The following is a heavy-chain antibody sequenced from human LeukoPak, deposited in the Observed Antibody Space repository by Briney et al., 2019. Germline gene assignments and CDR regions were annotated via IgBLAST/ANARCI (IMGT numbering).Heavy chain of an antibody. CDR2: IYSGGST. J-gene: IGHJ4*02. CDR3: ARMTASGGSCYSCYFDY. V-gene: IGHV3-53*01. D-gene: IGHD2-15*01. Sequence: PGGSLRLSCAASGFTLSRNYMSWVRQAPGKGLEWGSVIYSGGSTYYSDSVKVRFTISRDNSKNTLYLQMNSLRAEHTAVYYCARMTASGGSCYSCYFDYWGQGTLVTVSS. CDR1: GFTLSRNY.